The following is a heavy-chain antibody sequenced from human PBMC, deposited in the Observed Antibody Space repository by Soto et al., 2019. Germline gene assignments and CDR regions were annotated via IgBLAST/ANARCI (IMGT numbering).Heavy chain of an antibody. CDR3: ARERAAGSWGDACDI. CDR2: INPYNANT. CDR1: GYTFTNHG. D-gene: IGHD6-25*01. V-gene: IGHV1-18*04. Sequence: QVQLVQSGTEVKKPGASVKVSCKTSGYTFTNHGINWVRQAPGQGLEWMGWINPYNANTNYAQKLQGRVTMTTDTSTTTADMDVVSLTSADTAVYYCARERAAGSWGDACDIWGQGTVVTVSS. J-gene: IGHJ3*02.